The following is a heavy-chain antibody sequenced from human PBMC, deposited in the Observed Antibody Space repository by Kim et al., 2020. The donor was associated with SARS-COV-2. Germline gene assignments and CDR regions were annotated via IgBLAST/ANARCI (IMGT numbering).Heavy chain of an antibody. D-gene: IGHD3-10*01. CDR3: RLWFGELSDTSDY. V-gene: IGHV3-53*01. J-gene: IGHJ4*02. CDR1: GFSVSYKY. Sequence: GGSLRLSCAASGFSVSYKYVSWIRQAPGKGLEWVSVIHSGGNTNYADSVNGRFTISRDNSKNMIYLQMNSLRAEDTAVYYCRLWFGELSDTSDYWGQGT. CDR2: IHSGGNT.